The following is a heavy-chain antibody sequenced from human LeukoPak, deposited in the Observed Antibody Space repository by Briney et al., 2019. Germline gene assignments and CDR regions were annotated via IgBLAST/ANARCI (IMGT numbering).Heavy chain of an antibody. CDR1: SYTFTNYA. CDR3: ARGLEWLTRRHTWFDP. CDR2: ISAYNGNT. V-gene: IGHV1-18*01. J-gene: IGHJ5*02. D-gene: IGHD3-3*01. Sequence: GASVNVSCKATSYTFTNYAFTWVRQDPGQGLEWMGWISAYNGNTNYAQKLQGRVTMTTDTSTSTAYMELRSLRSDDTAVYYCARGLEWLTRRHTWFDPWGQGTLVTVSS.